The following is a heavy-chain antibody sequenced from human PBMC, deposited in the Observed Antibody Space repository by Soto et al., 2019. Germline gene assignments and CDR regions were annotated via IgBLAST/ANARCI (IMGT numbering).Heavy chain of an antibody. J-gene: IGHJ6*02. D-gene: IGHD2-2*01. CDR3: ARREGYCSRTRCFPHGTDV. Sequence: PGGSLRLSCAASGFTFSSYSMNWVRQGPGKGLEWVSSISSSSSYIYYADSVKGRFTISRDNAKNSLYLQMNSLRAEDTAVYYCARREGYCSRTRCFPHGTDVWGQGTTVTVSS. V-gene: IGHV3-21*01. CDR1: GFTFSSYS. CDR2: ISSSSSYI.